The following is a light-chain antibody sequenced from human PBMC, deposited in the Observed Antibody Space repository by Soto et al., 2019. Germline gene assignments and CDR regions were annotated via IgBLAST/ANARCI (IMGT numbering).Light chain of an antibody. CDR2: SNN. V-gene: IGLV1-44*01. CDR1: SSNIGSNT. J-gene: IGLJ7*01. CDR3: AAWDDSLNGPV. Sequence: QSVLTQPPSASGTPGQRVTISCSGSSSNIGSNTVNCYQQLPGTAPKLLTYSNNQRPSGVPDRSSGSKSGTSASLAISGLQSEDEADYYCAAWDDSLNGPVFGGGTQLTVL.